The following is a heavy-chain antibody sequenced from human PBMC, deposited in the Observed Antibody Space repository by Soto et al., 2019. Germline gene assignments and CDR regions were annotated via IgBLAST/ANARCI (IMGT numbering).Heavy chain of an antibody. Sequence: SVKVSCKASGGTFSSYAISWVRQAPGQGLEWMGGIIPIFGTANYAQKFQGRVTITADESTSTAYMELSSLRSEDTAVYYCARDLPSDSYGYRKFDYWGQGTLVTVSS. V-gene: IGHV1-69*13. CDR2: IIPIFGTA. J-gene: IGHJ4*02. CDR1: GGTFSSYA. D-gene: IGHD5-18*01. CDR3: ARDLPSDSYGYRKFDY.